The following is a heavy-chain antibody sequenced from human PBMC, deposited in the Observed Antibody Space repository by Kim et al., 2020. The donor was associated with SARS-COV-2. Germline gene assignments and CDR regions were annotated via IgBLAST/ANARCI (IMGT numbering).Heavy chain of an antibody. CDR3: AKSRSFGSGTYAFDY. D-gene: IGHD3-10*01. V-gene: IGHV3-30*02. Sequence: GTSRFTISRDTAKSTVYLQRNSLSAEDTAVYFCAKSRSFGSGTYAFDYWGQGTLVTVSS. J-gene: IGHJ4*02.